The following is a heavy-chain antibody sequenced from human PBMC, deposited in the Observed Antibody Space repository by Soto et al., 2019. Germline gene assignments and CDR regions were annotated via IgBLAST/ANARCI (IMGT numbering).Heavy chain of an antibody. V-gene: IGHV4-61*01. J-gene: IGHJ4*02. D-gene: IGHD5-18*01. Sequence: SETLSLTCTVSGGSVSSGFYYWTWIRQSSGKGPEWIGYIYYSGTTSYNPSLRSRVTMSRDTSKNLFSLELNSVTAADTAVYYCARGRYSYGHFDFWGRGTLVTVSS. CDR3: ARGRYSYGHFDF. CDR1: GGSVSSGFYY. CDR2: IYYSGTT.